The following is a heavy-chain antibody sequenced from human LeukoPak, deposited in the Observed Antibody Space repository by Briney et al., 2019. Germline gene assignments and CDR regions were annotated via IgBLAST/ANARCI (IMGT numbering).Heavy chain of an antibody. CDR3: ARLSRNYDSSGYER. V-gene: IGHV1-69*05. CDR1: GGTFSNYA. D-gene: IGHD3-22*01. J-gene: IGHJ4*02. CDR2: IIPIFGTA. Sequence: GASVKVSCKASGGTFSNYAITWVRQAPGQGLEWMGRIIPIFGTANYAQKFQGRVTITTDESTSTAYMELGSLRSEDTAVYYCARLSRNYDSSGYERWGQGTLVTVSS.